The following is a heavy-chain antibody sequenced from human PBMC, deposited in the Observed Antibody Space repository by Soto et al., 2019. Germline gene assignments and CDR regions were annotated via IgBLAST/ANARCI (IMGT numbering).Heavy chain of an antibody. J-gene: IGHJ4*02. CDR3: AREEADYIWGSYRYSKGLELDY. D-gene: IGHD3-16*02. Sequence: GGSLRLSCAASGFTFSSYGMHWVRQAPGKGLEWVAVIWYDGSNKYYADSVKGRFTISRDNSKNTRYLQMNSLRAEDTAVYYCAREEADYIWGSYRYSKGLELDYWGQGTLVTVSS. V-gene: IGHV3-33*01. CDR2: IWYDGSNK. CDR1: GFTFSSYG.